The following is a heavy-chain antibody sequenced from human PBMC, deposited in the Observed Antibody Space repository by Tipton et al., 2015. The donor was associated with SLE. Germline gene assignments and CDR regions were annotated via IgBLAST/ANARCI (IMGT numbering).Heavy chain of an antibody. V-gene: IGHV3-23*03. CDR1: GFTFSNYA. CDR3: ARGGNYDS. CDR2: ISIGGST. Sequence: SLRLSCAASGFTFSNYAMSWVRQVPEKGLEWVSVISIGGSTSHADAVNGRFTISRDSSKNTLYLQMNSLRAEDTAMYYCARGGNYDSWGLGTLVTVSS. D-gene: IGHD4-11*01. J-gene: IGHJ5*01.